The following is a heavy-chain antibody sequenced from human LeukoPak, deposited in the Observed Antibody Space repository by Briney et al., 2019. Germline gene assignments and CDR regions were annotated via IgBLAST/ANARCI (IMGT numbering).Heavy chain of an antibody. D-gene: IGHD6-19*01. J-gene: IGHJ4*02. CDR3: ARNLYSSGWLIDY. CDR1: GFTFSSYV. CDR2: ISSDGSSK. V-gene: IGHV3-30-3*01. Sequence: GGSLSLSCAASGFTFSSYVMHWVRQAPGKGLEWVAVISSDGSSKYYAESVKGRFPISRDNSKNTLYLQLNSVRVEDTAVYYCARNLYSSGWLIDYWGQGTLVTVSS.